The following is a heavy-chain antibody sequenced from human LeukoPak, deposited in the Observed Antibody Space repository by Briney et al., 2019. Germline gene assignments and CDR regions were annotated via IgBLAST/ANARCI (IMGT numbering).Heavy chain of an antibody. V-gene: IGHV4-39*01. CDR2: IYYSGNT. J-gene: IGHJ4*02. CDR1: GGSISSSSYS. Sequence: SETLSLTCTVSGGSISSSSYSWGWIRQPHGMGLEWIGDIYYSGNTYYNPSLKSRVTISVDTSKNQFSLKVTSVTATDTAVYYCARLILYTYGRDYWGQGTLVTVSS. D-gene: IGHD5-18*01. CDR3: ARLILYTYGRDY.